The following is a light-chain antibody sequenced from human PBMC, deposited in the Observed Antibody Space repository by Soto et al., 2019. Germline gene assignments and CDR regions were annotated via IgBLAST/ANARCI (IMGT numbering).Light chain of an antibody. Sequence: DIVMTQSPDSLAVSLGERASINCRSNQSVLYSSNDKNYLAWYQQKPGQPPKLLIYWASSRESGVPARFSGSGSGTEFTLTISSLQAEDVAAYYCQQYYSTPFTFGPGTIVEIK. J-gene: IGKJ3*01. CDR1: QSVLYSSNDKNY. CDR2: WAS. V-gene: IGKV4-1*01. CDR3: QQYYSTPFT.